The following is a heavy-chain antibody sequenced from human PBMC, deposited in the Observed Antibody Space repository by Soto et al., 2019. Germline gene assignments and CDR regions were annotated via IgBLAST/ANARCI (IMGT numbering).Heavy chain of an antibody. Sequence: QVQLQESGPGLVKPSETLSLTCAVSGDSFSSYYWSWIRQPARKGLEWIGRIYISGSTNYNPSLTNRRTMSLDTSKNKFSRRLIPVCAANAANYYCARERAADMVTRVFHAHPRKPYWFFDLWCRGTLLSVSS. CDR2: IYISGST. D-gene: IGHD5-18*01. CDR3: ARERAADMVTRVFHAHPRKPYWFFDL. V-gene: IGHV4-4*07. CDR1: GDSFSSYY. J-gene: IGHJ2*01.